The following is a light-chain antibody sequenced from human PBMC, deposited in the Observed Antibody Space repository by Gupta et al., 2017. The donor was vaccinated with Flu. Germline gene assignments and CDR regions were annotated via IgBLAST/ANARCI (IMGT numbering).Light chain of an antibody. Sequence: CSGDQLEDKYVFWYQQKSGQSPLLIIYQDTKRPSGIPERFSGSNSGNTATLTISGTQAMDEADYYCQAWDSSTYVFGTGTRVTVL. V-gene: IGLV3-1*01. CDR2: QDT. J-gene: IGLJ1*01. CDR3: QAWDSSTYV. CDR1: QLEDKY.